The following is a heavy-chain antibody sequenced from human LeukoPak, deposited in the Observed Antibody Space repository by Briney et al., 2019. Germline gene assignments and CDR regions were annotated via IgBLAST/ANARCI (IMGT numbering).Heavy chain of an antibody. J-gene: IGHJ4*02. D-gene: IGHD3-10*01. Sequence: SETLSLTCAVSGGYISSSNWWSWVLQPPGKGLEWIGEIYHSGSTNYNPSLKSRVTISVDKSKNQFSLKLSSVTAADTAVYYCARDPYYGSGSYYNWGQGTLVTVSS. CDR2: IYHSGST. CDR3: ARDPYYGSGSYYN. V-gene: IGHV4-4*02. CDR1: GGYISSSNW.